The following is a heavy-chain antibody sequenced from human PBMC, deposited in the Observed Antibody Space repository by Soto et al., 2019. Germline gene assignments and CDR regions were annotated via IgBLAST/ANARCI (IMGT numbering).Heavy chain of an antibody. D-gene: IGHD3-3*01. V-gene: IGHV3-21*01. CDR2: ISSSSSYI. J-gene: IGHJ4*02. CDR3: ARPGDYDFWSGYL. CDR1: GFTFSSYS. Sequence: SLRLSCAASGFTFSSYSMNWVRQAPGKGLEWVSSISSSSSYIYYADSVKGRFTISRDNAKNSLYLQMNSLRAEDTAVYYCARPGDYDFWSGYLWGQGTQVTVSS.